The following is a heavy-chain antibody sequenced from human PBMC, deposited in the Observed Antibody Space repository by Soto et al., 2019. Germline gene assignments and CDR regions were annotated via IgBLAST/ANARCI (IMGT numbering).Heavy chain of an antibody. CDR1: GYTFTSYG. CDR2: ISAYNGNT. D-gene: IGHD3-10*01. J-gene: IGHJ5*02. Sequence: ASVKVSCKASGYTFTSYGISWVRQAPGQGLEWMGWISAYNGNTNYAQKLQGRVTMTTDTSTSTAYMELRSLRSDDTAVYYCARDWHGSGSYLPPQFDPWGQGTLVTVSS. CDR3: ARDWHGSGSYLPPQFDP. V-gene: IGHV1-18*01.